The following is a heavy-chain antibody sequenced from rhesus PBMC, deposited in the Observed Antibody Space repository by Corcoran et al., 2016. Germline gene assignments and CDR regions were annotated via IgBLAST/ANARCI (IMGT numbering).Heavy chain of an antibody. V-gene: IGHV1-180*01. Sequence: QVQLVQSGAEIKQPGASVKLSCKASGYTFTSYYMHWVRQAPGQGLEWIGLISPYNGNKSDAQNFQGRVTITTDTSTSTGYMELSSLRSEDTAVYYCTRGGSGSYSPFDYWGQGVLVTVSS. CDR1: GYTFTSYY. CDR2: ISPYNGNK. D-gene: IGHD3-16*01. CDR3: TRGGSGSYSPFDY. J-gene: IGHJ4*01.